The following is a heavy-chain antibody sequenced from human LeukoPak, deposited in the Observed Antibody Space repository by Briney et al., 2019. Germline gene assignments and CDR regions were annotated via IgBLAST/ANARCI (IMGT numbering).Heavy chain of an antibody. J-gene: IGHJ3*02. CDR2: IYYSGST. CDR3: ARERRAYYYDSSGYYFNVGGDAFDI. V-gene: IGHV4-59*01. D-gene: IGHD3-22*01. CDR1: GGSISSYY. Sequence: PSETLSLTCTVSGGSISSYYWSWIRQPPGKGLEWIGYIYYSGSTNYNPSLKSRVTISVDTSKNQFSLKLSSVTAADTAVYYCARERRAYYYDSSGYYFNVGGDAFDIWGQGTMVTVSS.